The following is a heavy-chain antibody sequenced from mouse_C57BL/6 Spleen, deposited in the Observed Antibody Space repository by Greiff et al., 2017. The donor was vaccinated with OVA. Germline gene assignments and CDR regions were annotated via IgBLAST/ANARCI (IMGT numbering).Heavy chain of an antibody. V-gene: IGHV14-4*01. J-gene: IGHJ3*01. CDR2: IDPENGDT. Sequence: VQLQQSGAELVRPGASVKLSCTASGFNIKDDYMHWVKQRPEQGLEWIGWIDPENGDTEYASKFQGKATITADTSSNTAYLQLSSLTSEDTAVYYCTRGLGRAYWGQGTLVTVSA. CDR1: GFNIKDDY. D-gene: IGHD4-1*01. CDR3: TRGLGRAY.